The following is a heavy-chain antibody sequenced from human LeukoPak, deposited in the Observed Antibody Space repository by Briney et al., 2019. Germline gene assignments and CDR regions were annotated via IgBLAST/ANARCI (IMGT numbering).Heavy chain of an antibody. CDR1: GFTFSSYG. J-gene: IGHJ4*02. CDR3: AKDCRYCSSTSCMAIDY. D-gene: IGHD2-2*01. Sequence: GGSLRLSCAASGFTFSSYGMHWVRQAPGKGLEWVAFIRYDGSNKYYADSVKGRFTISRDNSKNTLYLQMNSLRAEDTAVYYCAKDCRYCSSTSCMAIDYWGQGTLVTVSS. V-gene: IGHV3-30*02. CDR2: IRYDGSNK.